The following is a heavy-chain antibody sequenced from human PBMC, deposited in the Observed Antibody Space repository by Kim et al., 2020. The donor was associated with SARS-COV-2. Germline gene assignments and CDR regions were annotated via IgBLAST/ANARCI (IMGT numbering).Heavy chain of an antibody. CDR1: GFIFTDYE. D-gene: IGHD5-12*01. V-gene: IGHV3-48*03. J-gene: IGHJ4*02. Sequence: GGSLRLSCVASGFIFTDYEILWVRQAPGKGLQFVAYISRSGTTVDFGDSVRGRFSMSRDDTAMSVDLVMNDLGVDDTALYYCTRRQPYGGYDVWGQGTLAIVSS. CDR2: ISRSGTTV. CDR3: TRRQPYGGYDV.